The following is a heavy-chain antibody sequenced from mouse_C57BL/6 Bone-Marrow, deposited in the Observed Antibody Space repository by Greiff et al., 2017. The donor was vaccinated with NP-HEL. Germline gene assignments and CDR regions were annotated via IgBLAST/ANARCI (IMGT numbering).Heavy chain of an antibody. V-gene: IGHV2-2*01. CDR1: GFSLTSYG. CDR3: ARNSDGYDGAWFAY. CDR2: IWSGGST. Sequence: QVQLQQSGPGLVQPSQSLSITCTVSGFSLTSYGVHWVRQSPGKGLEWLGVIWSGGSTDYNAAFISRLSISKDNSKSQVFFKMNSLQADDTAIYYCARNSDGYDGAWFAYWGQGTLVTVSA. D-gene: IGHD2-2*01. J-gene: IGHJ3*01.